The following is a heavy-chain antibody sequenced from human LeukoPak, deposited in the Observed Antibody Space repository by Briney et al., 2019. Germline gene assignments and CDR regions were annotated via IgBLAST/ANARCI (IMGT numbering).Heavy chain of an antibody. J-gene: IGHJ4*02. CDR3: ARRVFSAGTTDYFDY. Sequence: GESLKISCKGSGYSFTSYWIGGVRQMPGKGLEWMGIIYPGDSDTRYSPSFQGQVTISADKSINTAYLQWSSLKASDTAMYYCARRVFSAGTTDYFDYWGQGALVTVSS. CDR2: IYPGDSDT. CDR1: GYSFTSYW. V-gene: IGHV5-51*01. D-gene: IGHD6-13*01.